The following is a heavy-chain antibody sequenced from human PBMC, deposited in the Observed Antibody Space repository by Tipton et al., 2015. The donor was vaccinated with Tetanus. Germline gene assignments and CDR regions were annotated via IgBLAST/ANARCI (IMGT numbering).Heavy chain of an antibody. CDR2: MYNSGAT. V-gene: IGHV4-39*02. Sequence: LRLSCTVSGGSIGSTSYYWAWIRQPPGKGLEWIGTMYNSGATYYNPSLKGRVTISGDTSKNLFSLTSVTASDTAVYYCARPEASGRARGFDIWGQGTKVTVSP. CDR3: ARPEASGRARGFDI. D-gene: IGHD3-10*01. J-gene: IGHJ3*02. CDR1: GGSIGSTSYY.